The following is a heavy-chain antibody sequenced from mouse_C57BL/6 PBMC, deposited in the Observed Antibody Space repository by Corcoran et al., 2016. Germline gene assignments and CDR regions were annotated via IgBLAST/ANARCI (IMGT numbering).Heavy chain of an antibody. CDR3: ARLGDGYYGDY. CDR2: INPYNGGT. CDR1: GYTFTDYY. J-gene: IGHJ2*01. Sequence: EVQLQQSGPVLVKPGASVKMSCKASGYTFTDYYMNWVKQSLGKSLEWIGVINPYNGGTSYNQKFKGKATLTVDKSSSTAYMELNSLTSEDSAVYYCARLGDGYYGDYWGQGTTLTVSS. V-gene: IGHV1-19*01. D-gene: IGHD2-3*01.